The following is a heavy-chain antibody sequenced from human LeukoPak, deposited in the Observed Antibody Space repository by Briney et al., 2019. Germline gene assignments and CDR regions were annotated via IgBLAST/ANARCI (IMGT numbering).Heavy chain of an antibody. CDR2: IYSGGST. CDR1: GFTVSSNY. V-gene: IGHV3-53*01. J-gene: IGHJ4*02. D-gene: IGHD3-9*01. CDR3: ARTPYYDILTGYSNYYFDY. Sequence: PGGSLRLSCAVSGFTVSSNYMSWVRQAPGKGLEWVSVIYSGGSTYYADSVKGRFTISRDSSKNTLYLQMNSLRAEDTAVYYCARTPYYDILTGYSNYYFDYWGQGTLVTVSS.